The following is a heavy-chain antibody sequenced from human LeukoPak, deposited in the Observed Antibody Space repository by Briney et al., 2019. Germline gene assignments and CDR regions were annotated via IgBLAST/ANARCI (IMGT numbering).Heavy chain of an antibody. CDR3: ARDGYSSTSWGSGGFDY. CDR2: IKQDGSEK. Sequence: PGGSLRPSCAASGFTFSSYWMSWVRQAPGKGLEWVANIKQDGSEKYYVDSVKGRFTISRDNAKNSLYLQMNSLRAEDTAVYYCARDGYSSTSWGSGGFDYWGQGTLVTVSS. V-gene: IGHV3-7*01. J-gene: IGHJ4*02. D-gene: IGHD2-2*01. CDR1: GFTFSSYW.